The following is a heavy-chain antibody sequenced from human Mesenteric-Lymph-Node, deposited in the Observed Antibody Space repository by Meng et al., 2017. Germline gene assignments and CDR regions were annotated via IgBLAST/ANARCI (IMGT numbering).Heavy chain of an antibody. D-gene: IGHD5-18*01. CDR1: GYSFVSYG. CDR3: ARSSYSYGSPFDY. CDR2: INVYNGNT. J-gene: IGHJ4*02. V-gene: IGHV1-18*01. Sequence: VLLVRVGDEGMMPGASVQASCNASGYSFVSYGVSWVRHGPGTGIEWMGCINVYNGNTTNAQTLQGRVTTTTDTSTSTAFMELRSLRSADTAVYYCARSSYSYGSPFDYWGQGTLGT.